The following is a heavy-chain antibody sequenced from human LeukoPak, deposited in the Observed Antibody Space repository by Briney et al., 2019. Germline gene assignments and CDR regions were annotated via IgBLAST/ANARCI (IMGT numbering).Heavy chain of an antibody. Sequence: GRSLRLSCAASGFTFSSYGMNWVRQAPGKGLEWVSSISSSSSYIYYSDSVKGRFTISRDNAKKSLYLQMNSLTAEDTAVYYCARESFAARWDWGQGTLVTVSS. J-gene: IGHJ4*02. D-gene: IGHD6-6*01. CDR2: ISSSSSYI. CDR1: GFTFSSYG. V-gene: IGHV3-21*01. CDR3: ARESFAARWD.